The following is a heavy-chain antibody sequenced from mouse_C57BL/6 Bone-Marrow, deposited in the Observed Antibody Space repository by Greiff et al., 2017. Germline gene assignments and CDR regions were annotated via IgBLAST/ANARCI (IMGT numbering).Heavy chain of an antibody. Sequence: VKVVESGGGLVQPGGSLSLSCAASGFTFTDYYMSWVRQPPGKALEWLGFIRNKANGYTTEYSAPVKGRFTISRDNSQSILYLQMKALRAEDSATYYCASYVGYYKAMDYWGQGTSATVSS. D-gene: IGHD2-3*01. CDR2: IRNKANGYTT. CDR1: GFTFTDYY. CDR3: ASYVGYYKAMDY. J-gene: IGHJ4*01. V-gene: IGHV7-3*01.